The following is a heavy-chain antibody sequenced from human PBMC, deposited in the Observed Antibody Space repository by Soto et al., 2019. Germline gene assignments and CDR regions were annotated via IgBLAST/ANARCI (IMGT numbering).Heavy chain of an antibody. V-gene: IGHV1-2*04. CDR2: INPNSGGT. CDR3: ARGPLGGVGGFDY. J-gene: IGHJ4*02. CDR1: GYTFTGYY. D-gene: IGHD3-16*01. Sequence: ASVKVSCKASGYTFTGYYMHWVRQAPGQGLEWMGWINPNSGGTNYAQKFQGWVTMTRDTSISTAYMELSRLRSDDTAVYYCARGPLGGVGGFDYWGQGTLVTVSS.